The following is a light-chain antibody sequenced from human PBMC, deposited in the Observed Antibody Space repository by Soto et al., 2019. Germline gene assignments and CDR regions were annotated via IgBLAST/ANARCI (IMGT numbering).Light chain of an antibody. V-gene: IGLV1-44*01. CDR3: ATWDDSLNGRV. CDR2: SDD. CDR1: ISNIGSNT. J-gene: IGLJ3*02. Sequence: QLVLTQPPSASGTPGQRVTISCSGSISNIGSNTVNWYQQLPGTAPKLLINSDDQRPSGVPDRFSGSKSGTSASLAISGLQSEDEADYHCATWDDSLNGRVFGGGTKLTVL.